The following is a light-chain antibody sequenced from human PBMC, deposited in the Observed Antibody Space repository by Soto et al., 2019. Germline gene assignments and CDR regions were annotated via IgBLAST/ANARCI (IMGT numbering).Light chain of an antibody. V-gene: IGLV1-44*01. CDR2: SNN. CDR1: SSNIGSNT. J-gene: IGLJ2*01. CDR3: LLYYGAAVV. Sequence: QPVLTQPPSASGTPGQRVTISCSGSSSNIGSNTVNWYQQLPGTAPKLLIYSNNQRPSGVPDRFSGSKSGTSASLAISGLQSEDEADYYCLLYYGAAVVFGGGTKLTVL.